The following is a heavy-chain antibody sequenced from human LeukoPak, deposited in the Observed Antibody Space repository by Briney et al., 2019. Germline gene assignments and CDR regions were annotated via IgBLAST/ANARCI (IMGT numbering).Heavy chain of an antibody. Sequence: ASVKVSCKASGYTFTSYDINWVRQATGQGLEWMGWMNPNSGNTGYAQKFQGRVTITRNTSISTAYMEMSSMRSEDKAVYYCAKAYRGYYYYMDVWGKGTTVTVSS. CDR2: MNPNSGNT. CDR3: AKAYRGYYYYMDV. D-gene: IGHD1-14*01. CDR1: GYTFTSYD. J-gene: IGHJ6*03. V-gene: IGHV1-8*03.